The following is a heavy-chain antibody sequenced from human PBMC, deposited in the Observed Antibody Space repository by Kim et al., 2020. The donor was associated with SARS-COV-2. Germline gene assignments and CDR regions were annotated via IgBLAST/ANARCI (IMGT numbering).Heavy chain of an antibody. Sequence: YNPTLKSTVTKSGDTTKNQFSLKLSSVTAADTAVYYCAREAAAGTPTDYWGQGTLVTVSS. J-gene: IGHJ4*02. V-gene: IGHV4-30-2*04. CDR3: AREAAAGTPTDY. D-gene: IGHD6-13*01.